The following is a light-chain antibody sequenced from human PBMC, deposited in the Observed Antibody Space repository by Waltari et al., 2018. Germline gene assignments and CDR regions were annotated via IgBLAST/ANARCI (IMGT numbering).Light chain of an antibody. J-gene: IGLJ2*01. CDR3: ATWDNNLKDVV. CDR2: DNN. CDR1: SSNIGNYY. V-gene: IGLV1-51*01. Sequence: QSVLTQPLSVSAAPGQKVTISCSGSSSNIGNYYVSWYYQLPEAAPKLLIYDNNKRPSGIPDRFSASKSGTSATLGITGLQIGDEADYYCATWDNNLKDVVFGGGTKLTVL.